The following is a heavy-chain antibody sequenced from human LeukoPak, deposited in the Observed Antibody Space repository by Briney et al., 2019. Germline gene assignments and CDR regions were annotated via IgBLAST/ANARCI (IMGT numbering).Heavy chain of an antibody. D-gene: IGHD2-21*01. CDR3: ARDFIYCGGDCFSFDY. CDR1: GYSISSGYY. Sequence: SETLSLTCTVSGYSISSGYYWGWIRQPPGKGLEWIGSIYHSGSTNYNPSLKSRVTMSVDTSKNQFSLKLSSVTAADTAVYYCARDFIYCGGDCFSFDYWGQGTLVTVSS. CDR2: IYHSGST. V-gene: IGHV4-38-2*02. J-gene: IGHJ4*02.